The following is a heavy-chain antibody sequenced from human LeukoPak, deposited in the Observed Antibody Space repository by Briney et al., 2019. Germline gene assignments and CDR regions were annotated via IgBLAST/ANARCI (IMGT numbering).Heavy chain of an antibody. CDR2: IYYSGST. CDR3: ASLTMIVVP. D-gene: IGHD3-22*01. CDR1: GGSISSYY. Sequence: NPSETLSLTCTVSGGSISSYYWSWIRQPPGKGLEWIGYIYYSGSTNYNPSLKSRVTISVDTSKNQFSLKLSSVTAADTAVYYCASLTMIVVPWGQGTLVTVSS. J-gene: IGHJ4*02. V-gene: IGHV4-59*12.